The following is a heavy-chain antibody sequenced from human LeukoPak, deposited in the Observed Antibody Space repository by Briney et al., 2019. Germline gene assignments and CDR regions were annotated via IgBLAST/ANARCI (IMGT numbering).Heavy chain of an antibody. Sequence: GGSLRLSCAVPGFTFSDYYMSWIRQAPGKGLEWLSYISGSGSSTYYADSVRGRFTISRDNSQNSLYLQMNSLRTEDTAVYYCAKRRDYFDHWGQGALVTVSS. CDR1: GFTFSDYY. J-gene: IGHJ4*02. V-gene: IGHV3-11*01. CDR3: AKRRDYFDH. CDR2: ISGSGSST.